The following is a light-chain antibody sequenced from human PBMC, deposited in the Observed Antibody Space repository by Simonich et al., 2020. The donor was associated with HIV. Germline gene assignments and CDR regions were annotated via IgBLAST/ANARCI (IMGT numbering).Light chain of an antibody. CDR1: QRVNSN. CDR3: QQYNNWPPYT. V-gene: IGKV3-15*01. J-gene: IGKJ2*01. Sequence: EIVMTQSPGTLSVSPGERATLSCRASQRVNSNLAWYQQKPGQAPRLLIYGASTRATGIPARFSGSESGTEFTLTISSLQSEDFAVYYCQQYNNWPPYTFGQGTKLEIK. CDR2: GAS.